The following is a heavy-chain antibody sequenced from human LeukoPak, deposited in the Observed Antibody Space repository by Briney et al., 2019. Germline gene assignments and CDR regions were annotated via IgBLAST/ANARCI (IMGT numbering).Heavy chain of an antibody. J-gene: IGHJ5*02. CDR3: ARDSGNWFDP. D-gene: IGHD1-26*01. CDR2: IYYSGST. Sequence: SETLSLTCTVSGGSISSYYWSWIRQPSGKGLEWIGYIYYSGSTNYNPSLKSRVTISVDTSKNQFSLKLGSVTAADTAVYYCARDSGNWFDPWGQGTLVTVSS. CDR1: GGSISSYY. V-gene: IGHV4-59*01.